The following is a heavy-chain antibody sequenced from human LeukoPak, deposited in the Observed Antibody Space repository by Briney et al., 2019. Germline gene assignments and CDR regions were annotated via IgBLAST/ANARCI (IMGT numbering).Heavy chain of an antibody. D-gene: IGHD1-26*01. CDR1: GFTFSSYA. J-gene: IGHJ4*02. V-gene: IGHV3-23*01. CDR2: ISGSGGST. CDR3: AKVGEWAYYFDY. Sequence: PGGSLRLSCAASGFTFSSYAMSWVRLAPGKGLEWVSAISGSGGSTYYADSVKGRFTISRDNSKNTLYLQMNSLRAEDTAVYYCAKVGEWAYYFDYWGQGTLVTVSS.